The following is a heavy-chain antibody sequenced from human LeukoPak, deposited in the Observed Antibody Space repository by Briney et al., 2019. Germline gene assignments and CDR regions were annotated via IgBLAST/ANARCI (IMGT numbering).Heavy chain of an antibody. D-gene: IGHD5-12*01. J-gene: IGHJ3*02. CDR3: ASIVATITDAFDI. CDR2: ISSSSSYI. V-gene: IGHV3-21*01. Sequence: GGSLRLSCADSGVTFSSYSMSWVRQAPGKGLEWVSSISSSSSYIYYADSVKGRFTISRDNAKNTLYLQMNSLRAEDTAVYYCASIVATITDAFDIWGQGPMVTVSS. CDR1: GVTFSSYS.